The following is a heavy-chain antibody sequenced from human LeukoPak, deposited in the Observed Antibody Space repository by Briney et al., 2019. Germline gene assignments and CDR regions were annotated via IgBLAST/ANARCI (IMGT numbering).Heavy chain of an antibody. J-gene: IGHJ4*02. CDR2: ISGSGGST. V-gene: IGHV3-23*01. CDR1: GFTFSSYA. D-gene: IGHD3-22*01. Sequence: GGSLRLSCAASGFTFSSYAMSWVRQAPGKGLEWVSAISGSGGSTYYADSVKGRFTISRDNSKNTLYLQMNSLRAEDTAVYYFAKGYSSGWYGHYYDSSGYYPPDYWGQGTLVTVSS. CDR3: AKGYSSGWYGHYYDSSGYYPPDY.